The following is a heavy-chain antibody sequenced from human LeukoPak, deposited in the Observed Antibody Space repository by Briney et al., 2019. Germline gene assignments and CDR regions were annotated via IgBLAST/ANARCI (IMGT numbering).Heavy chain of an antibody. Sequence: GGSLRLSCAASGFTFSSYEMNWVRQAPGKGLEWVSYISSSGSTIYYADSVKGGFTIARDNAKNSLYLQMNSLRAEDTAVYYCARNLLRWELPPYYFVYWGQGTLVTVSS. J-gene: IGHJ4*02. D-gene: IGHD1-26*01. V-gene: IGHV3-48*03. CDR1: GFTFSSYE. CDR2: ISSSGSTI. CDR3: ARNLLRWELPPYYFVY.